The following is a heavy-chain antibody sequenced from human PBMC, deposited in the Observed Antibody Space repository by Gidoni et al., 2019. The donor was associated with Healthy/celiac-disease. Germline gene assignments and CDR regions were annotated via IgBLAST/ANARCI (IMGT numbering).Heavy chain of an antibody. CDR1: GFTFSRYA. CDR3: AKVDRYYDSSGYPDAFDI. J-gene: IGHJ3*02. D-gene: IGHD3-22*01. CDR2: ISGSGGST. Sequence: EVQLLESGGGLVQPGGSLRLSWPASGFTFSRYALSWVRQAPGKGLEWVSAISGSGGSTYYADSVKGRFTISRDNSKNTLYLQMNSLRAEDTAVYYCAKVDRYYDSSGYPDAFDIWGQGTMVTVSS. V-gene: IGHV3-23*01.